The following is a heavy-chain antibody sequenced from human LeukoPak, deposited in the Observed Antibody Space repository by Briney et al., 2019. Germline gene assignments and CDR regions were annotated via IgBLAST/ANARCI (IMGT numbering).Heavy chain of an antibody. V-gene: IGHV3-30*02. CDR2: IRYDGVNK. Sequence: GGSLRLSCAASGFTFSSYGMHWVRQAPGKGLEWVAFIRYDGVNKYYADSVKGRFTIPRDNSKNTLYLQMNSLRAEDTAVYYCAKPNGSYSHYFDYWGQGTLVTVSS. CDR3: AKPNGSYSHYFDY. J-gene: IGHJ4*02. D-gene: IGHD1-26*01. CDR1: GFTFSSYG.